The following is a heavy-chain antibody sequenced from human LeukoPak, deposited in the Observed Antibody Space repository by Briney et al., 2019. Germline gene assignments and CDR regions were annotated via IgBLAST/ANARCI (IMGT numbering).Heavy chain of an antibody. CDR2: IYTSGST. CDR3: ARGAGDDFWSGYYYFDY. CDR1: GGSIGRGSYD. V-gene: IGHV4-61*02. Sequence: KPSETLSLTCTVAGGSIGRGSYDGSWIRQPAGKGLEWIGRIYTSGSTNYTASLKSRVIISVDASTNQFPLKLSSVPAEDPAVYYCARGAGDDFWSGYYYFDYWGQGPLVTVSS. D-gene: IGHD3-3*01. J-gene: IGHJ4*02.